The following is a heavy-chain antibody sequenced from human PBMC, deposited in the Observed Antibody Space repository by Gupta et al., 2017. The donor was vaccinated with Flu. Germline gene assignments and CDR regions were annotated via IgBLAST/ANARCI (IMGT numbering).Heavy chain of an antibody. V-gene: IGHV3-11*01. CDR3: ARGVKQRTDASDL. D-gene: IGHD3-3*01. CDR2: IGPSGSNI. J-gene: IGHJ3*01. Sequence: RQAPGKGLVWGWFIGPSGSNIDYAGSVRGRVTISRDDSKSSLFLQMDSLRVEDTALYYCARGVKQRTDASDLWGRGTKVTVSS.